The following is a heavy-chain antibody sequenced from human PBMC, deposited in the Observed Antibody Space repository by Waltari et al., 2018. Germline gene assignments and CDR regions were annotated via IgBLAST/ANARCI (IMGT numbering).Heavy chain of an antibody. CDR1: GFTFSDFY. J-gene: IGHJ4*02. V-gene: IGHV3-11*01. CDR3: ARSVRSPGD. CDR2: ISDSGSSP. Sequence: QVQLLESGGGLVKPGASLRLSCAASGFTFSDFYMSWFRQAPGKGLEWLSYISDSGSSPYYADSVKGRFTRSRDNAKNSVYLQRNSLRVEDTAVYYCARSVRSPGDWGQGTLVTVSS. D-gene: IGHD3-10*02.